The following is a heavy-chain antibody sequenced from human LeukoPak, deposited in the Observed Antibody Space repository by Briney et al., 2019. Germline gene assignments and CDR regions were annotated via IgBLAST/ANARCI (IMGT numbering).Heavy chain of an antibody. Sequence: SETLSLTCIVSGGSISSGGYYWSWIRQHPGKGLEWIGYIYYSGSTYYNPSLKSRVTISVDTSKNQFSLKLSSVTAADTAVYYCARVDFGSKRHYYFDYWGQGTLVTVSS. V-gene: IGHV4-31*03. CDR1: GGSISSGGYY. J-gene: IGHJ4*02. CDR2: IYYSGST. CDR3: ARVDFGSKRHYYFDY. D-gene: IGHD5/OR15-5a*01.